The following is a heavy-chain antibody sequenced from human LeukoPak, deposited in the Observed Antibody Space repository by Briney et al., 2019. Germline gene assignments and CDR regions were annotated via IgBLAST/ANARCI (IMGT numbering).Heavy chain of an antibody. CDR1: GGSISSYY. D-gene: IGHD2-15*01. J-gene: IGHJ6*04. Sequence: SETLSLTCTVSGGSISSYYWSWIRQPPGKGLEWLGYIYYSGSTNYNPSLKSRVTISVDTSKNQFPLKLSSVTAADTAVYYCARTPPYCSGGSCYPVIYYYGMDVWGKGTTVTVSS. CDR2: IYYSGST. CDR3: ARTPPYCSGGSCYPVIYYYGMDV. V-gene: IGHV4-59*01.